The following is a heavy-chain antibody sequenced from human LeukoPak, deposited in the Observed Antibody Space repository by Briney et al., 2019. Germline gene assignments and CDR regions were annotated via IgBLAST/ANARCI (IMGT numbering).Heavy chain of an antibody. D-gene: IGHD5-18*01. CDR1: GFTFSTYE. J-gene: IGHJ4*02. CDR3: AIQSGGYNTFDY. Sequence: GGSLRLSCAASGFTFSTYEMNWVRQAPGKGLEWVSYIGSSGSTKFYADSVKGRFTISRDNTKNSLYLQMSSLRAEDTAVYYCAIQSGGYNTFDYWGQGTLVSVSS. V-gene: IGHV3-48*03. CDR2: IGSSGSTK.